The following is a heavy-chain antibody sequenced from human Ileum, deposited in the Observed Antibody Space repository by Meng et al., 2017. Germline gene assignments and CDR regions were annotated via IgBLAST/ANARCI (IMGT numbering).Heavy chain of an antibody. Sequence: RQGSGPGLRKPSGTQPLTGAVAGGSISTRDWWSWVRQPPGKGLEWIGEIHHSGSTNYNPSLKSRVTISVDKSKNQFSLKLNSVTAADTAVYYCAREWSGSYRHFDYWGQGTLVTVSS. V-gene: IGHV4-4*02. CDR2: IHHSGST. CDR1: GGSISTRDW. D-gene: IGHD1-26*01. CDR3: AREWSGSYRHFDY. J-gene: IGHJ4*02.